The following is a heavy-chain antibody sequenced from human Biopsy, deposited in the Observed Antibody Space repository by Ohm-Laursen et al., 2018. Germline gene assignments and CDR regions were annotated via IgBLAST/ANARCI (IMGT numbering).Heavy chain of an antibody. Sequence: SETLSLTCTVSGASITSYYWSWIRQPPGKGLEWIAFIYYSGSTSYNPSLESRVSLSVDTSKNQVSLKLSSVTVADTAVYYCARVEDCSGDNCPRLAFDLWGRGSPVTVPS. CDR2: IYYSGST. D-gene: IGHD2-15*01. J-gene: IGHJ2*01. CDR3: ARVEDCSGDNCPRLAFDL. CDR1: GASITSYY. V-gene: IGHV4-59*01.